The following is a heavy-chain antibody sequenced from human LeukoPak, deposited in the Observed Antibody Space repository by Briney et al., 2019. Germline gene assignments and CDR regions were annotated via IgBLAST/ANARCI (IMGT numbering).Heavy chain of an antibody. D-gene: IGHD2-2*02. CDR1: GGTFSSYA. V-gene: IGHV1-69*05. CDR2: IIPIFGTA. J-gene: IGHJ3*02. Sequence: SVKVSCKASGGTFSSYAIRWVRQAPGQGLEWMGGIIPIFGTANYAQKFQGRVTITTDESTSTASKGLSSLRSEDTAVYYCARVVVPAAIIGAFDIWGQGTMVTVSS. CDR3: ARVVVPAAIIGAFDI.